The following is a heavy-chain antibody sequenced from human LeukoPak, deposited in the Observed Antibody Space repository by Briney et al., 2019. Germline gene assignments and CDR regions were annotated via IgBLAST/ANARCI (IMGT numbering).Heavy chain of an antibody. CDR3: ARHAMKVVVVPAAIDY. V-gene: IGHV5-51*01. CDR2: IYPGDSDT. J-gene: IGHJ4*02. D-gene: IGHD2-2*01. Sequence: PGESLKISCKGSGYSFTSYWIGWVREMPGKGVEGMGIIYPGDSDTRYSPSFQGQVTISADKSISTAYLQWSSLKASDTAMYYCARHAMKVVVVPAAIDYWGQGTLVTVSS. CDR1: GYSFTSYW.